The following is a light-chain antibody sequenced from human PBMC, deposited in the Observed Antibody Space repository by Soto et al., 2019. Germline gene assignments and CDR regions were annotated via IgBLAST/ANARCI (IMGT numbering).Light chain of an antibody. CDR3: QQYGSSPR. CDR2: GAS. Sequence: VLTQSPGTLSFSPGEIATLSCRASQTVNSAFLASYPHKPGQAPRPLIYGASSRFTGIPDRFSGSGSGTDFTFTISRLEHEDFAVYYCQQYGSSPRFGQGTKVDIK. V-gene: IGKV3-20*01. J-gene: IGKJ1*01. CDR1: QTVNSAF.